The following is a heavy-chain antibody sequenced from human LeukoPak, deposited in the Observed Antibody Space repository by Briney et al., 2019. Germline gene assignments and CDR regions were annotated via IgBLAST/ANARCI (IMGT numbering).Heavy chain of an antibody. CDR3: AKGYNWNYLGAFDI. D-gene: IGHD1-7*01. J-gene: IGHJ3*02. CDR2: ISGSGANS. Sequence: GGSLRLSCAASGFTFSDYAMNWVRQAPGKGLEWVSPISGSGANSYYADSVKGRFTISRDNSKNTLYPQMNNLRAEDTAVYYCAKGYNWNYLGAFDIWGQGTMVTVSS. V-gene: IGHV3-23*01. CDR1: GFTFSDYA.